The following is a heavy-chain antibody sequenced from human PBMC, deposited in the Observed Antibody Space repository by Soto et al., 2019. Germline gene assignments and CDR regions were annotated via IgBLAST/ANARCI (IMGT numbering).Heavy chain of an antibody. J-gene: IGHJ1*01. CDR1: GYTLTSDA. CDR3: ASSHWVGGDYVHH. CDR2: INAGNGKT. D-gene: IGHD7-27*01. Sequence: ASVKVSCKAFGYTLTSDAMHWVRQAPGQRLEWMGWINAGNGKTEYAQKFRGRVTITRDTSATTAYMELSSLRSEDTAVYYCASSHWVGGDYVHHWGQGTLVTVSS. V-gene: IGHV1-3*01.